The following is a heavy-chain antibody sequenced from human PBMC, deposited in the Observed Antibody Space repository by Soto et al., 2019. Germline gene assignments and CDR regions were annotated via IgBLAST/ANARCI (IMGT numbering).Heavy chain of an antibody. CDR3: ASLKVEMATIPDY. D-gene: IGHD5-12*01. Sequence: EVQLLESGGGLVQPGGSLRLSCAASGFSFDDYAMTWVRQAAGKGLEWVSATSGSGDNTYYADSVKGRFTISRDNSKNTLYLQMNSLRAEDTAVYYCASLKVEMATIPDYWGQGTLVTVSS. V-gene: IGHV3-23*01. J-gene: IGHJ4*02. CDR1: GFSFDDYA. CDR2: TSGSGDNT.